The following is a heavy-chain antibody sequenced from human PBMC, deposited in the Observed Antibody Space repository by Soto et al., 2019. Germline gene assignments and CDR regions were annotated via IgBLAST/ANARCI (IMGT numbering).Heavy chain of an antibody. D-gene: IGHD3-3*01. CDR2: MNPNSGNT. CDR1: GYTFTRYD. CDR3: ARGNYDFWSGYYAFDI. V-gene: IGHV1-8*01. Sequence: GASVKVSCKASGYTFTRYDINWVRQATGQGLEWMGWMNPNSGNTGYAQKFQGRVTMTRNTSISTAYMELSSLRSEDTAVYYCARGNYDFWSGYYAFDIWGQGTMVTVSS. J-gene: IGHJ3*02.